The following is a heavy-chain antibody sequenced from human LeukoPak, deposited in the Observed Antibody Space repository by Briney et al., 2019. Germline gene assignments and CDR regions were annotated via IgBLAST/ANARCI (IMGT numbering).Heavy chain of an antibody. J-gene: IGHJ3*02. CDR1: GYTFTSYG. V-gene: IGHV1-18*04. Sequence: ASVKVSCKASGYTFTSYGISWVRQAPGQGLEWMGWISAYNGNTNYAQKLQSRVTMTTDTSTSTAYMELRSLRSDDTAVYYCARVEAYYDILTGYHRGNDAFDIWGQGTMVTVSS. CDR3: ARVEAYYDILTGYHRGNDAFDI. D-gene: IGHD3-9*01. CDR2: ISAYNGNT.